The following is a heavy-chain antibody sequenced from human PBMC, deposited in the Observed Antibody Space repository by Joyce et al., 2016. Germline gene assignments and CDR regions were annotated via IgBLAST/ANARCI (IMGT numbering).Heavy chain of an antibody. V-gene: IGHV3-21*01. J-gene: IGHJ6*02. Sequence: QLVESGGGVVKPGGSLRLSCEASGSTFSSSSMSWFRQAPGKGLGGGAAISGTSYYIFHAETVRGRFTVSRDNAKKTLYLQMNSLRAKDSAVFYCARGGISYYYAMDVWGQGTTVTVSS. CDR1: GSTFSSSS. CDR2: ISGTSYYI. CDR3: ARGGISYYYAMDV. D-gene: IGHD3-16*01.